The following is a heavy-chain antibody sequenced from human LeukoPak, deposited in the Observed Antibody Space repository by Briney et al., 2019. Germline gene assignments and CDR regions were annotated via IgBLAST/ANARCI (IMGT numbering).Heavy chain of an antibody. CDR1: GGSFSGYY. CDR2: INHSGST. CDR3: ARGGRSSSWYYYYYMDV. D-gene: IGHD6-13*01. Sequence: SETLSLTCAVYGGSFSGYYWSWIRQPPGKGLEWIGEINHSGSTNYNPSLKSRVTISVDTSKNQFSLKLSSVTAADTAVYYCARGGRSSSWYYYYYMDVWGKGTTVTVSS. V-gene: IGHV4-34*01. J-gene: IGHJ6*03.